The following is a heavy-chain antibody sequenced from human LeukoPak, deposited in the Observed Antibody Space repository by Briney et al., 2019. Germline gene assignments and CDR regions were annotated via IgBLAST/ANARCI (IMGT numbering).Heavy chain of an antibody. CDR2: IQDDESNK. CDR3: AKQMVERPHYYYMDV. CDR1: GFIFSSFG. D-gene: IGHD2-15*01. V-gene: IGHV3-30*02. Sequence: PGGSLRLSCAASGFIFSSFGMHWVRQAPGKGQEWVAFIQDDESNKFYADSVKGRFTISRDNSKNTLFLQMNSLRPEDTALYYCAKQMVERPHYYYMDVWGKGTTVTVSS. J-gene: IGHJ6*03.